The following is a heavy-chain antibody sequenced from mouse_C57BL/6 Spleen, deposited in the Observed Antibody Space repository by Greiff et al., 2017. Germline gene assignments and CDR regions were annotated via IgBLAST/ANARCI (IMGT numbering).Heavy chain of an antibody. CDR1: GFTFSDYY. D-gene: IGHD1-1*01. V-gene: IGHV5-16*01. CDR3: ARASSSYGYFDV. Sequence: EVKLMESEGGLVQPGSSMKLSCTASGFTFSDYYMAWVRQVPEKGLEWVANINYDGSSTSYLDSLKSRFIISRDTAKNILYLQMSSLQSEDTATYYCARASSSYGYFDVWGTGTTVTVSS. J-gene: IGHJ1*03. CDR2: INYDGSST.